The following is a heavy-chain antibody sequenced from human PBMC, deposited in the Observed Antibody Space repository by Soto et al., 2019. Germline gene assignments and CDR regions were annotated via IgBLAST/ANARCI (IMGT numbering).Heavy chain of an antibody. CDR1: GFSFSSYG. D-gene: IGHD5-18*01. CDR2: ISSISGFI. V-gene: IGHV3-21*01. CDR3: ARRGGTAMIPYWYFDL. Sequence: PGGSLRLSCAASGFSFSSYGMNWVRQAQGKGLEWVSYISSISGFIYYADSVKGRFTISRDNAENSLYLEMNSLRAEDTAVYYCARRGGTAMIPYWYFDLWGRGTLVTVSS. J-gene: IGHJ2*01.